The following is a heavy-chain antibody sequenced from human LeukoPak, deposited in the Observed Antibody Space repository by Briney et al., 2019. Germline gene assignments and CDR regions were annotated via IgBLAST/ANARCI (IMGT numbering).Heavy chain of an antibody. CDR3: AKDIEASI. CDR2: IRTKTNNFAT. V-gene: IGHV3-73*01. J-gene: IGHJ4*02. D-gene: IGHD2-15*01. CDR1: GFTFSASA. Sequence: GGSLRLSCAASGFTFSASAMHWVRQASGKGLEWVGRIRTKTNNFATAYAASVKGRFTVSRDDSKNTAYLQMNSLKTEDTAVYYCAKDIEASIWGQGTLVAVSS.